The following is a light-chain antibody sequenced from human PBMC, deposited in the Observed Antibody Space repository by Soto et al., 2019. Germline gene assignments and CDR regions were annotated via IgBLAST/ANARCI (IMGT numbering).Light chain of an antibody. CDR2: DAS. J-gene: IGKJ1*01. Sequence: EIVMTQSPATLSLSPWEIATLSCMASQSVSSYLAWYQQKPGQAPRLLIYDASNRATGIPARFSGSGSGTDFTLTISSLEPEDFAVYYCQQRSNWPPWTFGQGTKVDIK. CDR1: QSVSSY. V-gene: IGKV3-11*01. CDR3: QQRSNWPPWT.